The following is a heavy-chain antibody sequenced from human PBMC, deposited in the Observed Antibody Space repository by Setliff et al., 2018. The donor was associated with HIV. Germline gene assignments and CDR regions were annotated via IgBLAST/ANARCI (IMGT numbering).Heavy chain of an antibody. D-gene: IGHD3-10*01. J-gene: IGHJ1*01. Sequence: SETLSLTCAVSGVSITSHYWSWTRQPPGKGLEWIGFIYYSVNNNYNPSLKSRVSISVDTSKNQFPLKLTSVTAADTAVYYCASFFWECSDNLCHRSFQFWDQGALVTVSS. CDR1: GVSITSHY. V-gene: IGHV4-59*08. CDR2: IYYSVNN. CDR3: ASFFWECSDNLCHRSFQF.